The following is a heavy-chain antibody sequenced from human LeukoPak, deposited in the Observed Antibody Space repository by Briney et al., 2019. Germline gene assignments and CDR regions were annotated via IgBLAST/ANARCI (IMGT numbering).Heavy chain of an antibody. D-gene: IGHD3-10*01. CDR2: IKSKTDDGAT. J-gene: IGHJ4*02. Sequence: PGGSLRLSCAASGFTFSNAWMSWVRQAPGKGLEWVGRIKSKTDDGATEYAAPVKGRFTISRDDSKNTLYLEMNSLKTEDTAVYYCTAYYYDSGTLGLGYWGQGTLVTVSS. CDR3: TAYYYDSGTLGLGY. V-gene: IGHV3-15*01. CDR1: GFTFSNAW.